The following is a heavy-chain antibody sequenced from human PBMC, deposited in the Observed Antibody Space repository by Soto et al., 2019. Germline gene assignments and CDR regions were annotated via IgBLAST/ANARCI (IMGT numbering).Heavy chain of an antibody. CDR2: ISWNSASI. Sequence: EVQLVESGGALVQPGRFLRLSCAASGFTFDDYAMHWVRQAPGKGPEWVSGISWNSASIGYADSVKGRFTISRDNAKKSLYLQMNSLKADDTAVDFCAKDFTTMVRMCDYWGQGTLVTVSS. CDR3: AKDFTTMVRMCDY. V-gene: IGHV3-9*01. D-gene: IGHD5-18*01. J-gene: IGHJ4*02. CDR1: GFTFDDYA.